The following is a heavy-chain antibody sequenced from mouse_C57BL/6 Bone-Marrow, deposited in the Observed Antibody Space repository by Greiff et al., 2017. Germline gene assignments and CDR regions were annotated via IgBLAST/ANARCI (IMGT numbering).Heavy chain of an antibody. V-gene: IGHV1-19*01. J-gene: IGHJ3*01. CDR2: INPYNGGT. D-gene: IGHD1-1*01. CDR3: ARGGSSPAWFAY. Sequence: VQLQQSGPVLVKPGASVKMSCKASGYTFTDYYMNWVKQSHGKSLEWIGVINPYNGGTSYNQKFKGKATLTVDKSYSTAYIELNSLTSEDSAVYYWARGGSSPAWFAYWGQGTLVTVSA. CDR1: GYTFTDYY.